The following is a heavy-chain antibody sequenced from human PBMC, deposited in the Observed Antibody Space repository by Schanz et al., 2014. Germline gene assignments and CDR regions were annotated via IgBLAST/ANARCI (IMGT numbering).Heavy chain of an antibody. V-gene: IGHV3-30*02. CDR1: GFTFSNHA. Sequence: QLLESGGGLVQPGGSLRLSCAASGFTFSNHALSWVRQAPGKGLEWVAYIRFDASAKYYGDSVEGRFTISRDNAKNSLFLQMNSLSAEDTAVYYCAKVAPAATYLDSWGLGTLVTVAS. D-gene: IGHD2-2*01. CDR2: IRFDASAK. CDR3: AKVAPAATYLDS. J-gene: IGHJ4*02.